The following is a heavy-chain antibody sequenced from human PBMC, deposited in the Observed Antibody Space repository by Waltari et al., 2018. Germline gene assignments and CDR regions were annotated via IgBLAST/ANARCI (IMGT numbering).Heavy chain of an antibody. CDR3: ARDRGYHGCTNGVCYFFDY. CDR2: IWYDGCNR. D-gene: IGHD2-8*01. CDR1: GFTFRSYG. V-gene: IGHV3-33*01. Sequence: QVQLVESGGGVVQPGTSLRLSCVASGFTFRSYGMHWVRQAPGKGLEWVAVIWYDGCNRYYVDSVKGRFTISRDNSKNTLDLQMNSLGVNDTAVYYCARDRGYHGCTNGVCYFFDYWGQGTLVTVSA. J-gene: IGHJ4*02.